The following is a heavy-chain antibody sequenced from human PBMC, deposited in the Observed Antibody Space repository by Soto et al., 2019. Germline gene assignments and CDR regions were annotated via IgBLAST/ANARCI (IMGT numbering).Heavy chain of an antibody. V-gene: IGHV4-34*01. Sequence: QVQLQQWGAGLLKPSETLSLTCAVYGGSFSGYYWSWIRQPPGKGLEWIGEINHSGSTNYNPSLKSRVTISVDTSKNQFSLKLSSVTAADTAVYYCARIKTLVPAASSFYYYMDVWGKGTTVTVSS. CDR3: ARIKTLVPAASSFYYYMDV. J-gene: IGHJ6*03. CDR1: GGSFSGYY. D-gene: IGHD2-2*01. CDR2: INHSGST.